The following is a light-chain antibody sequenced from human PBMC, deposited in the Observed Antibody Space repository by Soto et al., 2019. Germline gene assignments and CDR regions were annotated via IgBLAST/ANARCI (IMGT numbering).Light chain of an antibody. V-gene: IGKV3-20*01. CDR1: QRVSGSS. J-gene: IGKJ2*01. CDR3: QQYGNSPS. Sequence: VLTQSPGTLSLSPGDRATLSCSASQRVSGSSLAWYQQKPGQAPRLLIYGGSNRATGVPDRFSGSGSGADFTLTISRLEPEDFAVYHCQQYGNSPSFGQGTKLEIK. CDR2: GGS.